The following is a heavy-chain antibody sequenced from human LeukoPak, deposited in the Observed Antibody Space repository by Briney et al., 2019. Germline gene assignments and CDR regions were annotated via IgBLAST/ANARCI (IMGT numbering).Heavy chain of an antibody. CDR2: IYTSGST. CDR1: GGSISSYY. Sequence: SETLSLTCTVSGGSISSYYWSWIRQPAGKGLEWIGRIYTSGSTNYNPSLKSRVTMSVDTSKNQFSLKLSSVTAADTAVYYCARVSHYYDSSGYGDAFDIWGQGTMVTVSS. J-gene: IGHJ3*02. CDR3: ARVSHYYDSSGYGDAFDI. D-gene: IGHD3-22*01. V-gene: IGHV4-4*07.